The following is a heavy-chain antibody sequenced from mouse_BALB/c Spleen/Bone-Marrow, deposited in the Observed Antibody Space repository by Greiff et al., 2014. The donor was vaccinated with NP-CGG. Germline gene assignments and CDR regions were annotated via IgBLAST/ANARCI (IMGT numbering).Heavy chain of an antibody. V-gene: IGHV3-6*01. CDR1: GYSITSGYF. CDR3: ARGDGKYVEAMDY. D-gene: IGHD2-1*01. Sequence: EVQLVESGAGLVKPSPSLSLTCSATGYSITSGYFWCWIRQFPGNQLEWMGFIRYDGSNNYNPTFKNRITITRDTSKNQFFLQLNSVTTEDTATYYCARGDGKYVEAMDYWGQGTSVTVSS. J-gene: IGHJ4*01. CDR2: IRYDGSN.